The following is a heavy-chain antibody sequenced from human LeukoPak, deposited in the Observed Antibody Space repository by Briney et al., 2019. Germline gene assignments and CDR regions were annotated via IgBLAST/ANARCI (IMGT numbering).Heavy chain of an antibody. Sequence: ASVKVSCKASGYTFTSYYMHWVRQAPGQGLEWMGIINPSGGGTSYAQKFQGRVTMTRDMSTSTVYMELSSLRSEDTAVYYCAREYSGSYLDYWGQGTLVTVSS. J-gene: IGHJ4*02. V-gene: IGHV1-46*01. CDR1: GYTFTSYY. D-gene: IGHD1-26*01. CDR3: AREYSGSYLDY. CDR2: INPSGGGT.